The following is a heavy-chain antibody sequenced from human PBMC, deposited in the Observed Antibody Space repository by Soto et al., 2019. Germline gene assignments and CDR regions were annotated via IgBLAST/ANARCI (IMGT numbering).Heavy chain of an antibody. V-gene: IGHV4-34*01. CDR1: GGSFSGYY. CDR2: INHSGGT. D-gene: IGHD3-10*01. CDR3: ARVLGYYYGSGSFTHYYYYYGMDV. Sequence: SETLSLTCAVYGGSFSGYYWSWIRQPPGKGLEWIGEINHSGGTNYNPSLKSRVTISVDTSKNQFSLKLSSVTAADTAVYYCARVLGYYYGSGSFTHYYYYYGMDVWGQGTTVTVSS. J-gene: IGHJ6*02.